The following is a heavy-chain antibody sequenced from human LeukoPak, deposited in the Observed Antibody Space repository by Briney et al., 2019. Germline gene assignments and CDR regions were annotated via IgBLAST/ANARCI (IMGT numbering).Heavy chain of an antibody. CDR1: GFTFSSYA. D-gene: IGHD2-21*01. Sequence: GGSLRLSCAASGFTFSSYAMSWVRQAPGKGLEWVSAISGSGGSTYYADSVKGRFTISRDNSKNTLYLQMNSLRAEDTAVYYCAKDTGVYCGSDCYSMTFDYWGQGTLVTVSS. V-gene: IGHV3-23*01. CDR3: AKDTGVYCGSDCYSMTFDY. CDR2: ISGSGGST. J-gene: IGHJ4*02.